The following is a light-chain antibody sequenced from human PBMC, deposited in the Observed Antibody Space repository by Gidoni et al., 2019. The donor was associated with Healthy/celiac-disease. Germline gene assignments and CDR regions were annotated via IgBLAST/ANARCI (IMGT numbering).Light chain of an antibody. Sequence: DTVFTQSPGTLPWSPGERATLSCRASQSVSSSYLAWYQQKPGQAPRLLIYGASSRATGIPDRFSGSGSGTDFTLTISRLEPEDFAVYYCQQYGSSPRTFGGGTKVEIK. CDR3: QQYGSSPRT. CDR1: QSVSSSY. CDR2: GAS. J-gene: IGKJ4*01. V-gene: IGKV3-20*01.